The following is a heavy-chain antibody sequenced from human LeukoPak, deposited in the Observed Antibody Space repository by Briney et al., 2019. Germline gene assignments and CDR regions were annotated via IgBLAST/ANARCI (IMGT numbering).Heavy chain of an antibody. CDR1: GGSISSYY. Sequence: SEILSLTCTASGGSISSYYWSWIRQPPGKGLEWIGYIYYSGSTNYNPSLKSRFTISVDTSKNQFSLKLSSVTAADTAAYYCARDSPPDSSGYYYVSGAFDIWGQGTMVTVSS. J-gene: IGHJ3*02. D-gene: IGHD3-22*01. CDR3: ARDSPPDSSGYYYVSGAFDI. CDR2: IYYSGST. V-gene: IGHV4-59*01.